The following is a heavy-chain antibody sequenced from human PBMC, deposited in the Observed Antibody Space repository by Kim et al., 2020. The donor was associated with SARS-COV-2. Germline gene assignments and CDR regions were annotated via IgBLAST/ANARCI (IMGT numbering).Heavy chain of an antibody. V-gene: IGHV1-8*01. J-gene: IGHJ5*02. D-gene: IGHD6-19*01. CDR3: ARGRSVALSGWFDP. CDR2: MNPNSGNT. Sequence: ASVKVSCKASGYTFTSYDINWVRQATGQGLEWMGWMNPNSGNTGYAQKFQGRVTMTRNTSISTAYMELSSLRSEDTAVYYCARGRSVALSGWFDPWGQGTLVTVSS. CDR1: GYTFTSYD.